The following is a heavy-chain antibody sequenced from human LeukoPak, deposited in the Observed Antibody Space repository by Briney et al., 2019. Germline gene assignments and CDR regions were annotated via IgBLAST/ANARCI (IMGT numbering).Heavy chain of an antibody. J-gene: IGHJ3*02. Sequence: SVKVSCKASGGDLNTYGISWVRQAPGQGLEWMGGTIPIFGTANYAQNFQGRVTVTADESTTTAYMELSSLRSEDTAVYYCARAAFQAPVRIDGVCRGEAFDIWGQGTMVTVSS. CDR1: GGDLNTYG. CDR3: ARAAFQAPVRIDGVCRGEAFDI. CDR2: TIPIFGTA. D-gene: IGHD2-8*01. V-gene: IGHV1-69*13.